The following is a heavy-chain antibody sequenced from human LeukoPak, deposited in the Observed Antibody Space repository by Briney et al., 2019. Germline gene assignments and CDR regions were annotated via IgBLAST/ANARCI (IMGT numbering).Heavy chain of an antibody. CDR2: IYYSGST. CDR3: ARSRQYQLLGWFDP. D-gene: IGHD2-2*01. CDR1: GGSISSSSYY. J-gene: IGHJ5*02. Sequence: KPSETLSLTCTVSGGSISSSSYYWGWLRQPPGKGLEWIGSIYYSGSTYYNPSLKSRVTISVDTSKNQFSLKLSSVTAADTAVYYCARSRQYQLLGWFDPWGQGTLVTVSS. V-gene: IGHV4-39*01.